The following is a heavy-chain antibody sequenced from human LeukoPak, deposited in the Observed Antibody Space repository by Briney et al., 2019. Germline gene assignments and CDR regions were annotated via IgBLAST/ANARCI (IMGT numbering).Heavy chain of an antibody. J-gene: IGHJ3*02. CDR2: ISYDGSNK. Sequence: GSSLRLSCAASGFPFSGSGMHWVRQAPGKGLEWVAVISYDGSNKYYADSVKGRSTISRDNSKNTLSLQMNSLRAEDTAVYYCARSGGFGELYDAFDIWGQGTMVTVSS. CDR3: ARSGGFGELYDAFDI. CDR1: GFPFSGSG. V-gene: IGHV3-33*05. D-gene: IGHD3-10*01.